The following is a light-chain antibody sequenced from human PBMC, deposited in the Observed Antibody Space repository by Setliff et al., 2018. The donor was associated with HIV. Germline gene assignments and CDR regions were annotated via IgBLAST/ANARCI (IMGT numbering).Light chain of an antibody. CDR1: SSDLGSYHL. J-gene: IGLJ1*01. CDR2: EGS. V-gene: IGLV2-23*01. CDR3: CSYVAGSHYV. Sequence: QSALTQSASVSGSPGQSITISCTGTSSDLGSYHLVSWYQHHPGKAPKLMIYEGSQRPSGVSTRFSGSTSGDTASLTIAGLQAEDEADYYCCSYVAGSHYVFGTGTKVTVL.